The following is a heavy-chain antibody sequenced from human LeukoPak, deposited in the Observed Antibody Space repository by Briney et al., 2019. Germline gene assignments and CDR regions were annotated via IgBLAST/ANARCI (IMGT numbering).Heavy chain of an antibody. CDR1: GGSISSGSYY. J-gene: IGHJ4*02. Sequence: PSETLSLTCTVSGGSISSGSYYWSWIRQPPGKGLEWIGYIYYSGSTNYNPSLKSRVTISVDTSKNQFSLKLSSVTAADTAVYYCARGEQQLVRWGQGTLVTVSS. CDR2: IYYSGST. V-gene: IGHV4-61*01. CDR3: ARGEQQLVR. D-gene: IGHD6-13*01.